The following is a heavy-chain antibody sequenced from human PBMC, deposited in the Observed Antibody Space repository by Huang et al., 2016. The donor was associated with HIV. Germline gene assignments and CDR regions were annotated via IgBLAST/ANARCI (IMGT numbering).Heavy chain of an antibody. CDR2: IYPGDADA. J-gene: IGHJ4*02. CDR3: ARRGFNTGSAPDS. V-gene: IGHV5-51*01. D-gene: IGHD3-10*01. Sequence: EVQLVQSGPEVKKPGESLKISCRVSGYSFTNYWIAWVRQRPGTGLEWMAFIYPGDADAEYNPSVRGHVTISADKSINTAHLQWDSLKTSDSAIYYCARRGFNTGSAPDSWGQGTLVTVSS. CDR1: GYSFTNYW.